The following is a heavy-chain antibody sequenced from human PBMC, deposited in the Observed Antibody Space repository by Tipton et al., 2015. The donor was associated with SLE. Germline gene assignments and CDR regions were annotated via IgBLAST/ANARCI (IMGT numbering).Heavy chain of an antibody. D-gene: IGHD3-22*01. Sequence: TLSLTCAVSGYSITSGDYWGWIRQPPGKGLEWIGRIYNTGSTNYKSSLQSRVTISLDTSNNQFSLRLHSVTVADTAVYYCARGGLYETSAYSVGFDIWGQGTLVTVSP. CDR1: GYSITSGDY. CDR3: ARGGLYETSAYSVGFDI. V-gene: IGHV4-38-2*01. CDR2: IYNTGST. J-gene: IGHJ3*02.